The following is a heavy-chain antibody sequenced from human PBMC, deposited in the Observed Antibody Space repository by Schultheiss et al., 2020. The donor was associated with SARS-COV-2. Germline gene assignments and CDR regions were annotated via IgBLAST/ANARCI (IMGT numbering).Heavy chain of an antibody. CDR2: INSDGSST. V-gene: IGHV3-74*01. CDR3: TTETTVTTGGIVAFDI. D-gene: IGHD4-17*01. Sequence: GGSLRLSCAASGFTFSSYWMHWVRQAPGKGLVWVSRINSDGSSTSYADSVKGRFTISRDNAKNTLYLQMNSLKTEDTAVYYCTTETTVTTGGIVAFDIWGQGTMVTVSS. CDR1: GFTFSSYW. J-gene: IGHJ3*02.